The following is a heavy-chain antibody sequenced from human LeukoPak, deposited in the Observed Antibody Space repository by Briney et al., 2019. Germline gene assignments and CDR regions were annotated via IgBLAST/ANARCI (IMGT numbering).Heavy chain of an antibody. Sequence: SGGSLRLSCAASGFAFRSYGMNWVRQAPGKGLEWVSSISSSGSYIYYADSVKGRFTISRDNAKNSLYLQLNSLRAEDTAVYYCARQYYDIWSGYYTADYYFDYWGQGTLVTVSS. J-gene: IGHJ4*02. D-gene: IGHD3-3*01. CDR2: ISSSGSYI. CDR3: ARQYYDIWSGYYTADYYFDY. CDR1: GFAFRSYG. V-gene: IGHV3-21*06.